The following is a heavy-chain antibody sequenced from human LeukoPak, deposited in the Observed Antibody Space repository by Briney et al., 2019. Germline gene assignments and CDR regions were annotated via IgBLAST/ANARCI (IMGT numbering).Heavy chain of an antibody. D-gene: IGHD6-19*01. CDR1: GFSIGDYW. CDR2: IKGDGSDK. V-gene: IGHV3-7*01. CDR3: VRQAGVS. Sequence: GGSLRLSCAVSGFSIGDYWMTWVRQAPGKGLECVANIKGDGSDKNYVDSVKGRFTISRDNAKNSLYLQMNSLRVEDTAVYYCVRQAGVSWGQGTLVTVSS. J-gene: IGHJ5*01.